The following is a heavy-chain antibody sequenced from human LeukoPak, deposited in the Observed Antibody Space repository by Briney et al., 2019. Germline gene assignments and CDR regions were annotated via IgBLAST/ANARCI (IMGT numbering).Heavy chain of an antibody. J-gene: IGHJ6*03. CDR3: ARDPLYPPGADSSSDDYHYYYYMDV. CDR2: INSDGSST. Sequence: GGSLRLSCAASGFTFSSYWMHWVRQAPGKGLVWVSRINSDGSSTSYADSVKGRFTISRVNAKNTLYLQMNSLRAEDTAAYYCARDPLYPPGADSSSDDYHYYYYMDVGGKGPTVTISS. V-gene: IGHV3-74*01. D-gene: IGHD5-12*01. CDR1: GFTFSSYW.